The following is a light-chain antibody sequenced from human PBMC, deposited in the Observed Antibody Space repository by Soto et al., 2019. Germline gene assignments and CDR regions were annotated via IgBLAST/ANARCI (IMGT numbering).Light chain of an antibody. CDR2: GAS. CDR1: QIIGSAY. V-gene: IGKV3-20*01. J-gene: IGKJ1*01. Sequence: ETTLTQSPDTLSLSPGEGATLSCRASQIIGSAYLAWYQQKPGQVPRLLIFGASTRATGTPHRFSGSGSGTDFTLTISALESEDVGVYYCQHYGRSPSFGRGTKVEIK. CDR3: QHYGRSPS.